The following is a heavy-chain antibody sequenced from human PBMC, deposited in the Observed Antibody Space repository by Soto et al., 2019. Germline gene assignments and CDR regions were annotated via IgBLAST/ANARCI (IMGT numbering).Heavy chain of an antibody. V-gene: IGHV2-26*01. CDR3: ARISGYCSGGSCYWGGYYYYYMDV. CDR2: IFSNDEK. J-gene: IGHJ6*03. Sequence: QVTLKESGPVLVKPTETLTLTCTVSGFSLSNARMGVSWIRQPPGKALEWLAHIFSNDEKSYSTSLKSRLTISKDTSNSQVVLTMTIMDPVDTATYYCARISGYCSGGSCYWGGYYYYYMDVWGKGTTVTVSS. CDR1: GFSLSNARMG. D-gene: IGHD2-15*01.